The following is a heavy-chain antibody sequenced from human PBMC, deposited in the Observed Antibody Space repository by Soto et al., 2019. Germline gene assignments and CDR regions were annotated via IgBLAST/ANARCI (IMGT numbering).Heavy chain of an antibody. Sequence: TGGSLRLSCAASGFTFSGSSMHWVRQASGKGLEWVGRIRDKANNYATAYAASVKGRFTISRDDSKNTAFLQMNSLKTEDTAVYYCTRHSDGGIDYWGQGILVTVSS. CDR2: IRDKANNYAT. D-gene: IGHD3-3*01. J-gene: IGHJ4*02. CDR3: TRHSDGGIDY. CDR1: GFTFSGSS. V-gene: IGHV3-73*01.